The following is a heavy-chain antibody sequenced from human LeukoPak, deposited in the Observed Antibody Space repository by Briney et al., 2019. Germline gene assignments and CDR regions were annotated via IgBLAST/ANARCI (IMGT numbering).Heavy chain of an antibody. Sequence: SGGSLRLSCAASGFTFSDAWLSWVRQAPWKGLEWVAFIRYDGSNKYYADSVKGRFTISRDNSKNTLYLQMNSLRAEDTAVYYCAKDALSIAARQGLDYWGQGTLVTVSS. CDR1: GFTFSDAW. V-gene: IGHV3-30*02. CDR3: AKDALSIAARQGLDY. J-gene: IGHJ4*02. D-gene: IGHD6-6*01. CDR2: IRYDGSNK.